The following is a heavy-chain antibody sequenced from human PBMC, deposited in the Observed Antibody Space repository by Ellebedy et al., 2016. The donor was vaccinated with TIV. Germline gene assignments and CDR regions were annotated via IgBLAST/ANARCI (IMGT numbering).Heavy chain of an antibody. J-gene: IGHJ3*02. V-gene: IGHV3-15*01. CDR2: IKSKTDGGTT. Sequence: GESLKISXAASGFTFSNAWMSWVRQAPGKGLEWVGRIKSKTDGGTTDYAAPVKGRFTISRDDSKNTLYLQMNSLKTEDTAVYYCTTTRITMVRDDAFDIWGQGTMVTVSS. D-gene: IGHD3-10*01. CDR3: TTTRITMVRDDAFDI. CDR1: GFTFSNAW.